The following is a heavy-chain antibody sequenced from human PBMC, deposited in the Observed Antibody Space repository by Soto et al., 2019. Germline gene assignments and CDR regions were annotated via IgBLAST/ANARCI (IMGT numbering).Heavy chain of an antibody. J-gene: IGHJ4*02. CDR2: IWYDGSNK. Sequence: GGSLRLSCAASGFTFSSYGMHWVRQAPGKGLEWVAVIWYDGSNKYYADSVKGRFTISRDNSKNTLYLQMNSLRAEDTAVYYCASGDRRWSKTRDFDYWGQGTLVTVSS. CDR1: GFTFSSYG. V-gene: IGHV3-33*01. D-gene: IGHD2-15*01. CDR3: ASGDRRWSKTRDFDY.